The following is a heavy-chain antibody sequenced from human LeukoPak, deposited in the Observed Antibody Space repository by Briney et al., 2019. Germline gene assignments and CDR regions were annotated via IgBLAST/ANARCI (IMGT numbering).Heavy chain of an antibody. D-gene: IGHD6-13*01. Sequence: GGSLRLSCAASGFTFDDYAMHWVRQAPGKGLEWVSGISWNSGSIGYADSVKGRFTISRDNAKNSLYLQMNSLKAEDTAVYYCARDTSPSIAAVGYDAFDIWGQGTMVTVSS. CDR1: GFTFDDYA. V-gene: IGHV3-9*01. J-gene: IGHJ3*02. CDR3: ARDTSPSIAAVGYDAFDI. CDR2: ISWNSGSI.